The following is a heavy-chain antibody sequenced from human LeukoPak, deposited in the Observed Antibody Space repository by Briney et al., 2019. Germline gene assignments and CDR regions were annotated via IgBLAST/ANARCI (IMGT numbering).Heavy chain of an antibody. CDR3: ARGEHSVDS. Sequence: SETLSLTCTVSGGAIRSHYWNWIRQPAGKGLEWIGRIYSSGYTSDNPFLKSRITMSVDMSKNQFSLRLNFVTAADTAVYYCARGEHSVDSWGQGMLVTVSS. D-gene: IGHD1/OR15-1a*01. CDR2: IYSSGYT. J-gene: IGHJ4*02. CDR1: GGAIRSHY. V-gene: IGHV4-4*07.